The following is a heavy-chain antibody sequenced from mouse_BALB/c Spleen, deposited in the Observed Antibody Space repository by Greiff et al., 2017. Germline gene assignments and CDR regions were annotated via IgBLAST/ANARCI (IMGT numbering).Heavy chain of an antibody. CDR3: ARLYYGNYPFDY. CDR1: GFAFSSYD. V-gene: IGHV5-12-1*01. J-gene: IGHJ2*01. Sequence: EVQVVESGGGLVKPGGSLKLSCAASGFAFSSYDMSWVRQTPEKRLEWVAYISSGGGSTYYPDTVKGRFTISRDNAKNTLYLQMSSLKSEDTAMYYCARLYYGNYPFDYWGQGTTLTVSS. D-gene: IGHD2-1*01. CDR2: ISSGGGST.